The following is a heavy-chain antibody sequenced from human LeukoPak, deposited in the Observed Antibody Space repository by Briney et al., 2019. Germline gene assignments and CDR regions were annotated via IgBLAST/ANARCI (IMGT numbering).Heavy chain of an antibody. D-gene: IGHD3-16*01. Sequence: HSGGSLRLSCAASGFTFSSYAMSWVRQAPGKGLEWVSAISGSGGSTYYADSVKGRFTISRDNSKNTLYLQMNSLRAEDTAVYYCAKAPGWGTYYYYGMDVWGQGTTVTVSS. CDR2: ISGSGGST. V-gene: IGHV3-23*01. J-gene: IGHJ6*02. CDR1: GFTFSSYA. CDR3: AKAPGWGTYYYYGMDV.